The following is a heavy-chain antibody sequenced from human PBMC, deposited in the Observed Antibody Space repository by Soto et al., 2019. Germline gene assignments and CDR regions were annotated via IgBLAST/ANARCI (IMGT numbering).Heavy chain of an antibody. CDR1: GYIFANDW. D-gene: IGHD6-6*01. CDR3: ARRVAAHPYFDF. CDR2: IFPGDSDT. V-gene: IGHV5-51*01. Sequence: GESLKISCKGSGYIFANDWIAWVRQTPGKGLEWMGIIFPGDSDTRYSPSFQGQVTISADKSINTAYLQWSSLKASDTAVYYCARRVAAHPYFDFWGQGALVTVSS. J-gene: IGHJ4*02.